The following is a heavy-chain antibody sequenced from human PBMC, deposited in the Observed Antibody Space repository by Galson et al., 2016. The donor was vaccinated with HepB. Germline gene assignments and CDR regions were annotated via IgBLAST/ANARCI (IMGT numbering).Heavy chain of an antibody. Sequence: SVKVSCKASGYTFTSYCMHWVRQAPGQGLEWMGIINPDIDNTNYAQKFQGRVAMTRDTSTSTVYMRLSSLRSEDTAVYYCARQSSGWYGRSLDYWGQGTLVTVSS. J-gene: IGHJ4*02. CDR1: GYTFTSYC. CDR3: ARQSSGWYGRSLDY. V-gene: IGHV1-46*01. D-gene: IGHD6-19*01. CDR2: INPDIDNT.